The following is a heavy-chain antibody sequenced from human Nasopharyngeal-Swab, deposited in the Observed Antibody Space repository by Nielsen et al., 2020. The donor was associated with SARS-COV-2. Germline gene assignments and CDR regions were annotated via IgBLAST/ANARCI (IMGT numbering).Heavy chain of an antibody. Sequence: WIRQSPGKGLEWIGYIYYSGSTNYNPSLKSRVTISVDTSKNQFSLKLSSVTAADTAVYYCASFDILTGYGAYWGQGTLVTVSS. D-gene: IGHD3-9*01. CDR3: ASFDILTGYGAY. J-gene: IGHJ4*02. V-gene: IGHV4-59*01. CDR2: IYYSGST.